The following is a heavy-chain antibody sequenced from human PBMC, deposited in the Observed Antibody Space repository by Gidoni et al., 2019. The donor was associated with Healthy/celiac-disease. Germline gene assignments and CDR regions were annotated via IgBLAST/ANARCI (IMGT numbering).Heavy chain of an antibody. V-gene: IGHV1-18*04. CDR2: ISAYNGNT. Sequence: QVQLVQSGAEVKKPGASVKVSCKASGYTFTSYGISWVRQAPGQGLEWMGWISAYNGNTNYAQKLQGRVTMTTDTSTSTAYMELRSLRSDDTAVYYCARDPPVADTAMASGSYSQFDYWGQGTLVTVSS. D-gene: IGHD3-10*01. CDR1: GYTFTSYG. CDR3: ARDPPVADTAMASGSYSQFDY. J-gene: IGHJ4*02.